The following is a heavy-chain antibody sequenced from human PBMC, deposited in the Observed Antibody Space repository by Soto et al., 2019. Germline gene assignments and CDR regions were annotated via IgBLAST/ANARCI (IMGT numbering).Heavy chain of an antibody. CDR3: ASKADSSSSRIYYYYGMDV. CDR1: GYSFTSYW. V-gene: IGHV5-10-1*01. CDR2: IDPSDSYT. D-gene: IGHD6-6*01. J-gene: IGHJ6*02. Sequence: GESLKISCKGSGYSFTSYWISWVRQMPGKGLEWMGRIDPSDSYTNYSPSLQGHVTISADKSISTAYLQWSSLKASDTAMYYCASKADSSSSRIYYYYGMDVWGQGTTVTVSS.